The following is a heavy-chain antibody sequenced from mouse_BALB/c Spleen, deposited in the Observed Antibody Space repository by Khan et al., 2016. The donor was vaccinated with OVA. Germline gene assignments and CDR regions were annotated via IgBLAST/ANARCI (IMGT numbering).Heavy chain of an antibody. Sequence: EVQLVESGPGLVKPSQSLSLTCTVTGYSITSEYTWNWIRQFPGHKLEWMGFISYSGNTRYNPSLKSRISITQYTSKHQFFLQLNSVTSEDTATYYCARKDYYDYDPFPYWGQGTLVTVSA. CDR3: ARKDYYDYDPFPY. CDR1: GYSITSEYT. J-gene: IGHJ3*01. D-gene: IGHD2-4*01. V-gene: IGHV3-2*02. CDR2: ISYSGNT.